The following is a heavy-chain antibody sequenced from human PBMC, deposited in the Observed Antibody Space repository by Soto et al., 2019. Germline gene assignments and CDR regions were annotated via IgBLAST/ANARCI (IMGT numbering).Heavy chain of an antibody. V-gene: IGHV4-34*01. CDR1: GGSFSGYY. CDR3: ARGPPGYYYGSGSRKLNWFDP. CDR2: INHSGST. Sequence: QVQLQQWGAGLLKPSETLSLTCAVYGGSFSGYYWSWIRQPPGKGLEWIGEINHSGSTNYNPSLKCRVTISVDTSKNQFSLTLSSVLGADTAVYYCARGPPGYYYGSGSRKLNWFDPWGQGTLVTVSS. J-gene: IGHJ5*02. D-gene: IGHD3-10*01.